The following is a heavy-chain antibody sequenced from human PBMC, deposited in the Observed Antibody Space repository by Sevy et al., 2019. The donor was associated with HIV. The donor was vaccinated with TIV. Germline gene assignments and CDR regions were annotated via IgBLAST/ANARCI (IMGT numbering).Heavy chain of an antibody. CDR2: ISGSGTRT. D-gene: IGHD3-22*01. V-gene: IGHV3-23*01. CDR3: GEGGGGHYDPDEIAYYFYYYNMDV. J-gene: IGHJ6*03. Sequence: GGSLRLSCAVSGFSFDSYGMTWVRQAPGKGLEWVSAISGSGTRTYYADSVKGRFIISRDNSKNTLDLQMNSLRAEDKGIYYWGEGGGGHYDPDEIAYYFYYYNMDVWGKGTTVTVSS. CDR1: GFSFDSYG.